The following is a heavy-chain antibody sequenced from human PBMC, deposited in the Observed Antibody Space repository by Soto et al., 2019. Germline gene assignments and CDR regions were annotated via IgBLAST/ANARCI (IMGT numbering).Heavy chain of an antibody. CDR2: ITSSSTTI. D-gene: IGHD6-19*01. Sequence: EVQLVESGGGLVQPGGSLRLSCAASGFTFSSYSMNWVRQAPGKGLEWLSYITSSSTTIYYADSVEGRFTISRDNAKNALSLQMNSLRDEDTAEYYCARDRSSGCSGLFDFWGQGTLVAVSS. CDR3: ARDRSSGCSGLFDF. J-gene: IGHJ4*02. V-gene: IGHV3-48*02. CDR1: GFTFSSYS.